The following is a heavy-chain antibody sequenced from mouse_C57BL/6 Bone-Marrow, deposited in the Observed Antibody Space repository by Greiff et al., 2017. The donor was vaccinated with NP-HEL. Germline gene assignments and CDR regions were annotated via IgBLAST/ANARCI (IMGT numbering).Heavy chain of an antibody. D-gene: IGHD6-1*01. Sequence: DVHLVESGGGLVQPGGSLKLSCATSGFTFSDYYMYWVRQTPEKRLEWVAYISNGGGSTYYPDTVKGRFTISRDNAKNTLYLQMSRLKSEDTAMYYCARQATGYFDVWGTGTTVTVSS. V-gene: IGHV5-12*02. CDR1: GFTFSDYY. CDR3: ARQATGYFDV. CDR2: ISNGGGST. J-gene: IGHJ1*03.